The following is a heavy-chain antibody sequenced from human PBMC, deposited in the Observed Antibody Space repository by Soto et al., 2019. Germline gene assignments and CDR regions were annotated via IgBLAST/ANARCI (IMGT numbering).Heavy chain of an antibody. D-gene: IGHD6-13*01. V-gene: IGHV4-4*07. CDR3: AGGRIAAAGTSWFDP. J-gene: IGHJ5*02. Sequence: QVQLQESGPGLVKPSETLSLTCTVSGGSISSYYWSWIRQPAGKGLAWIGRIYTSGSTNYNPSLKSRVTMPVDTSKNQFSLKLSSVTAADTAVYYCAGGRIAAAGTSWFDPWGQGTSVTVSS. CDR2: IYTSGST. CDR1: GGSISSYY.